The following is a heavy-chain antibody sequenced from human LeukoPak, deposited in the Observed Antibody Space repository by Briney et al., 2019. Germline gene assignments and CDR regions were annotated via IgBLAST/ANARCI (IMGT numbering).Heavy chain of an antibody. D-gene: IGHD2-2*01. V-gene: IGHV3-30*18. CDR3: AKDNIHCSSTSCYSGYYAMDV. Sequence: GGSLRLSCAASGFTFSTYGMHWVRQAPGKGLEWVTFISYDGSNKYYVDSVKGRFTIFRDNSKSMLYLQMDSLRAEDTAVYYCAKDNIHCSSTSCYSGYYAMDVWGKGTTVTVSS. CDR2: ISYDGSNK. CDR1: GFTFSTYG. J-gene: IGHJ6*04.